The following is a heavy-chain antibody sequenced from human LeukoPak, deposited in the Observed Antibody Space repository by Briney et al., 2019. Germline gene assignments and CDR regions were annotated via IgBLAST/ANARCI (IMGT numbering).Heavy chain of an antibody. CDR1: GFTFSSYG. CDR2: ISYDGSNK. V-gene: IGHV3-30*19. D-gene: IGHD3-9*01. J-gene: IGHJ4*02. Sequence: GGSLRLSCAASGFTFSSYGMNWVRQAPGKGLEWVAVISYDGSNKYYADSVKGRFTISRDNSKNTLYLQMNSLRAEDTAVYYCARAYDILTGYYVFWGQGTLVTVSS. CDR3: ARAYDILTGYYVF.